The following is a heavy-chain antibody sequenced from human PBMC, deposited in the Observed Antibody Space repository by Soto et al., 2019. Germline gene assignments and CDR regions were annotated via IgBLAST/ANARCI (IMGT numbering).Heavy chain of an antibody. CDR1: GFTFSSYG. CDR2: ISYDGSNK. CDR3: AKDFRRYCSSTSCPRPLYYYYYGMDV. Sequence: GGSLRLSCAASGFTFSSYGTHWVRQAPGKGLEWVAVISYDGSNKYYADSVKGRFTISRDNSKNTLYLQMNSLRAEDTAVYYCAKDFRRYCSSTSCPRPLYYYYYGMDVWGQGTTVTVSS. V-gene: IGHV3-30*18. D-gene: IGHD2-2*01. J-gene: IGHJ6*02.